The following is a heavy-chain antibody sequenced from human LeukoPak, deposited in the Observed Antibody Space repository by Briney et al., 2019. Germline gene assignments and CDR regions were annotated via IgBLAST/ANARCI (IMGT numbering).Heavy chain of an antibody. D-gene: IGHD3-9*01. J-gene: IGHJ4*02. CDR2: IYYSGST. Sequence: SETLSLTCIVSGGSISSYYWSWIRQPPGKGLEWIGYIYYSGSTNYNPSLKSRVTISVDTSKNQFSLKLSSVTAADTAVYYCARGDELRYFDWLLGFDYWGQGTLVTVSS. V-gene: IGHV4-59*01. CDR1: GGSISSYY. CDR3: ARGDELRYFDWLLGFDY.